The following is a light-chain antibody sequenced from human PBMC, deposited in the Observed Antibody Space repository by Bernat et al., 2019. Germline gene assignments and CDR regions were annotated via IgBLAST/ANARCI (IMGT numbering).Light chain of an antibody. J-gene: IGLJ1*01. Sequence: QSALTQPRSVSGSPGQSVTISCTGTSSDVGGYNSVSWYQQHPGKAPKLMIYDVSKGPSGVPDRFSGSKSGNTASLTISGLQAEDEADYYCCSYAGSYIRYDFGTGTKVTVL. V-gene: IGLV2-11*01. CDR2: DVS. CDR3: CSYAGSYIRYD. CDR1: SSDVGGYNS.